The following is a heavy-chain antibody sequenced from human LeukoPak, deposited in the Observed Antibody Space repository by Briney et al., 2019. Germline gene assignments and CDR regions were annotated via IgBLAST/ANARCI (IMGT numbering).Heavy chain of an antibody. Sequence: ASVKVSCKASGYTFTSYGISWVRQAPGQGLEWMGWISAYNGNTNYAQKLQGRVTMTKDTSTSTAYMELRSLRSDDTAVYYCAREPEPYYDILTGYYNVMGAFDIWGQGTMVTVSS. CDR1: GYTFTSYG. CDR3: AREPEPYYDILTGYYNVMGAFDI. D-gene: IGHD3-9*01. CDR2: ISAYNGNT. J-gene: IGHJ3*02. V-gene: IGHV1-18*01.